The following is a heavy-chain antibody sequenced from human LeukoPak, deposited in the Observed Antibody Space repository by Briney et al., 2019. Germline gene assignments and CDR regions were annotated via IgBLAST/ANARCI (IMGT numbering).Heavy chain of an antibody. CDR1: GFTFSDYY. CDR3: ARDPEEYSSSWSRFDP. Sequence: GGSPRLSCAASGFTFSDYYMSWIRQAPGKGLEWVSYISSSGSTIYYADSVKGRFTISRDNAKNSLYLQMNSLRAEDTAVYYCARDPEEYSSSWSRFDPWGQGTLVTVSS. D-gene: IGHD6-13*01. V-gene: IGHV3-11*01. CDR2: ISSSGSTI. J-gene: IGHJ5*02.